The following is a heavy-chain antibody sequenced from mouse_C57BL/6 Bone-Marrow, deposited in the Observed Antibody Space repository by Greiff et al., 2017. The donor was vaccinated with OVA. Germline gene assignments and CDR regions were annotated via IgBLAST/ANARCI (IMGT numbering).Heavy chain of an antibody. CDR2: INPNNGGT. J-gene: IGHJ4*01. CDR3: AREGAYYSNYDAMDY. CDR1: GYTFTDYN. Sequence: VQLQQSGPELVKPGASVKMSCKASGYTFTDYNMNWVKQSHGKSLEWIGYINPNNGGTSYNQKFKGKATLTVNKSSSTAYMELRSLTSEDSAVYYCAREGAYYSNYDAMDYWGQGTSVTVSS. V-gene: IGHV1-22*01. D-gene: IGHD2-5*01.